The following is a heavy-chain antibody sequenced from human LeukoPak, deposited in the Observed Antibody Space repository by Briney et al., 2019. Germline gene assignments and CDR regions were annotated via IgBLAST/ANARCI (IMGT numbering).Heavy chain of an antibody. CDR1: GGSVSSGSYY. CDR3: ARDLAARRFDY. V-gene: IGHV4-61*01. J-gene: IGHJ4*02. D-gene: IGHD6-6*01. Sequence: SETLSLTCTVSGGSVSSGSYYWSWIRQPPEKGLEWIGFISYSGGTNYNPSLKSRVTISVDTSKTQFSLELSSVTAADTAVYYCARDLAARRFDYWGQGTLVTVSS. CDR2: ISYSGGT.